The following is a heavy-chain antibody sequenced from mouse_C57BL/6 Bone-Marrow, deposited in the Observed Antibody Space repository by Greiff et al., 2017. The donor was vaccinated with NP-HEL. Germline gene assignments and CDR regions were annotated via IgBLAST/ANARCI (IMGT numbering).Heavy chain of an antibody. CDR2: INPSNGGT. V-gene: IGHV1-53*01. CDR1: GYTFTSYW. CDR3: ARITTVVATKLTPVY. Sequence: QVQLQQPGTELVKPGASVKLSCKASGYTFTSYWMHWVKQRPEQGLEWIGNINPSNGGTNYNEKFKSKATLTVDKSSSTAYMQLSSLTSEDSAVYYCARITTVVATKLTPVYWGQGTLVTVSA. J-gene: IGHJ3*01. D-gene: IGHD1-1*01.